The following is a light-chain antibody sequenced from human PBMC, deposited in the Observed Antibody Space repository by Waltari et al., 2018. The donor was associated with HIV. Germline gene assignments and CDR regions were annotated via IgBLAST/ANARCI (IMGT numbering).Light chain of an antibody. CDR2: EDY. CDR3: QSFDANNHWV. CDR1: SGSIASNS. J-gene: IGLJ3*02. V-gene: IGLV6-57*03. Sequence: FMLTQPHSVSESPGKTVTISCTRSSGSIASNSVQWFQQRPGNAPTTILYEDYQRPPGVPDRFSGTIVKSSNSASLTISGVKTEDEADYYCQSFDANNHWVFGGGTRLTVL.